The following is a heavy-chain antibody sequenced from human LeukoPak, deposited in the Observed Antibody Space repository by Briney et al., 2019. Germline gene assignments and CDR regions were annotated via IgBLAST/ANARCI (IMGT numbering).Heavy chain of an antibody. D-gene: IGHD2-2*01. CDR3: GRLIVEPAPIYYYYIDV. CDR1: GDYINSHY. CDR2: IHFGGST. J-gene: IGHJ6*03. V-gene: IGHV4-59*11. Sequence: NASETLSLTCSVSGDYINSHYWTWIRQSSGRGLEWLGYIHFGGSTNYNPSLKSPVTISIETSRPQFSLRVYSVTAAHTAIYYCGRLIVEPAPIYYYYIDVWGKGTTVTVSS.